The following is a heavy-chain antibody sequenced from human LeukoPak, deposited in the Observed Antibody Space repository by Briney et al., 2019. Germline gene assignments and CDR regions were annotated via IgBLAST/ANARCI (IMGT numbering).Heavy chain of an antibody. CDR1: GFTLSDYY. J-gene: IGHJ4*02. CDR2: ISSSGSTI. CDR3: ASHYSSGWRSHFDY. V-gene: IGHV3-11*01. D-gene: IGHD6-19*01. Sequence: GGSLRLPCAASGFTLSDYYMSLIGQAPGKGLEWVSYISSSGSTIDYADSVKGRFTISRDNAKNSLYLQMNSLRAEDTAVYYCASHYSSGWRSHFDYWGQGTLVTVSS.